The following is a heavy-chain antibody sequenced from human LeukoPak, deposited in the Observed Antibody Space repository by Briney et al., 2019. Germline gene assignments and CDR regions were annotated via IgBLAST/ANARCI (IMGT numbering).Heavy chain of an antibody. V-gene: IGHV4-4*07. D-gene: IGHD3-3*01. CDR1: GASFISYY. Sequence: SETLSLTCTVSGASFISYYWSWIRQPAGKGLEWIGHIYTSGSTNYNPSLKSRVTMSVDTSKNQFSLKLTSVTAADTAVYYCARDRFNNYADYWGQGTQVTGSS. CDR2: IYTSGST. CDR3: ARDRFNNYADY. J-gene: IGHJ4*02.